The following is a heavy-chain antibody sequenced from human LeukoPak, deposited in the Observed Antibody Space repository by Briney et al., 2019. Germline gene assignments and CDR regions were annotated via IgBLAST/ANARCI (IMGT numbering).Heavy chain of an antibody. V-gene: IGHV5-51*01. CDR1: GYNFPKYW. CDR3: ASAYDSSGYYPEPLGAFDI. CDR2: IYPGDSDT. D-gene: IGHD3-22*01. Sequence: GESLKISCKGSGYNFPKYWIAWVRQMPGKGLEWMGIIYPGDSDTRYSPSFQGQVTISADKSISTAYLQWSSLKASDTAMYYCASAYDSSGYYPEPLGAFDIWGQGTMVTVSS. J-gene: IGHJ3*02.